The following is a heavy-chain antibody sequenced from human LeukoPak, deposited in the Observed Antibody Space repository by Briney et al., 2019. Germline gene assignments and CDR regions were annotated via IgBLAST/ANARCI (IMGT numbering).Heavy chain of an antibody. CDR2: ISANGVDT. Sequence: GGSLRLSCVASGFTFSNHAMTWVRQAPGRGLEWVSAISANGVDTFYAPSVKGRFTISRDNSKNTLYLQINSLRAEDTAIYYCAKDVWWSVSWGQGTLVTVSS. CDR1: GFTFSNHA. D-gene: IGHD2-8*02. V-gene: IGHV3-23*01. CDR3: AKDVWWSVS. J-gene: IGHJ5*02.